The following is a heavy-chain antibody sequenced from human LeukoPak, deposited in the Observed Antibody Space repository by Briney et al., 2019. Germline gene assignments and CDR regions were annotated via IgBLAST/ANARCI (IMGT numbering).Heavy chain of an antibody. CDR2: FGGDDRT. J-gene: IGHJ4*02. CDR3: AKAQLGGYNYAPLVS. D-gene: IGHD5-18*01. V-gene: IGHV3-23*01. Sequence: GGSLRLSCAASGFPFSIYGMNWVRQAPGKGLEWVSVFGGDDRTYYADSVKGRFTISRDNYKNTLYLQMNSLRAEDTAVYYCAKAQLGGYNYAPLVSWGQGTLVTVSS. CDR1: GFPFSIYG.